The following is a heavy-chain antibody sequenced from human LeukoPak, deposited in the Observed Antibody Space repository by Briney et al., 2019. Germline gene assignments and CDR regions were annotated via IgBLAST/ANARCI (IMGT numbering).Heavy chain of an antibody. CDR1: GGSISSYY. D-gene: IGHD6-19*01. Sequence: PSETLSLTCTVSGGSISSYYWSWIRQPPGKGLEWIGYIYYSGSTNYNPSLKSRVTISVDTSKNQFSLKLSSVTAADTAVYYCARSGAVAGTEYFQHWGQGTLVTVSS. CDR2: IYYSGST. J-gene: IGHJ1*01. CDR3: ARSGAVAGTEYFQH. V-gene: IGHV4-59*08.